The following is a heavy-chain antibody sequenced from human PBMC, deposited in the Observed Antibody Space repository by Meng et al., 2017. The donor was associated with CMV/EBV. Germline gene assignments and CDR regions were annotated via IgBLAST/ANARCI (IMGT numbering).Heavy chain of an antibody. CDR3: ARESSGSPLDY. J-gene: IGHJ4*02. D-gene: IGHD3-22*01. CDR1: GGSVSGHH. V-gene: IGHV4-4*07. CDR2: ITTSGGT. Sequence: LPCLVSGGSVSGHHWGWIRQPAGKGLEWLGRITTSGGTDYNPSLKSRVTVSIDTSKNQFSLILSSVTAADTAVYYCARESSGSPLDYWGQGTLVTVSS.